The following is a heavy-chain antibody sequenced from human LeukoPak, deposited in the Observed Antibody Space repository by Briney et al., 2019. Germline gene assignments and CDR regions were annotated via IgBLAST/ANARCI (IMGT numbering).Heavy chain of an antibody. J-gene: IGHJ4*02. V-gene: IGHV1-24*01. D-gene: IGHD6-13*01. CDR2: FDPEDGET. Sequence: ASVNVSCKVSGYTLTELSMHWVRQAPGKGLEWMGGFDPEDGETVYAQKFQGRVTMTEDTSTDTAYMERSSLRSEDTAVYYCATRHSSSWYNYWGQGTLVTVSS. CDR1: GYTLTELS. CDR3: ATRHSSSWYNY.